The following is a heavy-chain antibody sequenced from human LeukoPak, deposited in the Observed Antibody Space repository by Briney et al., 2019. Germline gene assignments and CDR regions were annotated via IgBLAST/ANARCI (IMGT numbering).Heavy chain of an antibody. V-gene: IGHV3-11*01. J-gene: IGHJ6*02. CDR3: ARDFHNTYYDFWSGVPYYGMDV. CDR1: GFTFSDYY. Sequence: GGSLRLSCAASGFTFSDYYMSWIRQAPGKGLEWVSYISSSGSTIYYADSVKGRFTISRDNAKNSLYLQMDSLRAEDTAVYYCARDFHNTYYDFWSGVPYYGMDVWGQGTLVTVSS. D-gene: IGHD3-3*01. CDR2: ISSSGSTI.